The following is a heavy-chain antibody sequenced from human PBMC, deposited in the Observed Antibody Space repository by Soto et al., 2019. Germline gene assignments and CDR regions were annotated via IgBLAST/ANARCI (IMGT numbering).Heavy chain of an antibody. J-gene: IGHJ6*02. V-gene: IGHV2-26*03. D-gene: IGHD1-1*01. CDR1: GFSLTNGRSG. CDR3: ARLNAASGSHFYALDV. Sequence: QVTLEESGPVLVKPTETLTLTCTISGFSLTNGRSGVSWIRQPPGKALEWLASFFSDVERSYSTSMQSRLTMSKDAAGTQVVLKMTNMGPQDTGTYHCARLNAASGSHFYALDVWGQGTTVTVSS. CDR2: FFSDVER.